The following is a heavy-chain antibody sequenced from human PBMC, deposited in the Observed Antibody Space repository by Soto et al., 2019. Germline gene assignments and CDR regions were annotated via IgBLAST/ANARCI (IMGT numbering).Heavy chain of an antibody. CDR2: INPSGGST. D-gene: IGHD3-3*01. CDR3: ARGFQNYDFSVGDRDY. CDR1: GYTFTSYY. J-gene: IGHJ4*02. Sequence: GASVKVSCKASGYTFTSYYMHWVRQAPGQGLEWMGIINPSGGSTSYAQKFQGRVTMTRDTSTSTVYMELSSLRSEDTAVYYCARGFQNYDFSVGDRDYWGQGTLVTVSS. V-gene: IGHV1-46*01.